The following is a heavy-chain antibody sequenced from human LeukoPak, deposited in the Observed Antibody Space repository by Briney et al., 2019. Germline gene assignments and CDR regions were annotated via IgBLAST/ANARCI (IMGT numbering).Heavy chain of an antibody. Sequence: GASVKVSCKASGYTFTSYGISWVRQAPGQGLEWMGWISAYNGNTNYAQKLQGRVTMTTDTSTSTAYMELRSLRSDDTAVYYCAKAGYCSGGSCSEYYYYMDVWGKGTTVTVSS. J-gene: IGHJ6*03. V-gene: IGHV1-18*01. D-gene: IGHD2-15*01. CDR1: GYTFTSYG. CDR2: ISAYNGNT. CDR3: AKAGYCSGGSCSEYYYYMDV.